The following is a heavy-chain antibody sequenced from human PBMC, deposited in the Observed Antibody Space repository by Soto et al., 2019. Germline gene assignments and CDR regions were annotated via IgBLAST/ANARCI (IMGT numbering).Heavy chain of an antibody. CDR2: MNPNSGNT. V-gene: IGHV1-8*01. J-gene: IGHJ6*02. Sequence: QVQLVQSGAEVKKPGASVKVSCKASGDPFINYDIKWVRQATGQGLEWMGWMNPNSGNTGYARKFQGRVTMTRTTSISTAYMELSSLRSEDTAVYYCARGRNGMGVWGQGTTVTVSS. CDR1: GDPFINYD. CDR3: ARGRNGMGV.